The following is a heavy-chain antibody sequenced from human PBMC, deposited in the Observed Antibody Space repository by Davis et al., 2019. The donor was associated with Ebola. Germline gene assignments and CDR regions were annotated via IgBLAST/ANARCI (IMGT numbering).Heavy chain of an antibody. J-gene: IGHJ4*02. Sequence: PGGSLRLSCAASGFTFSSYAMHWVRQAPGKGLEWVAVISYDGSNKYYADSVKGRFTISRDNAKNSLYLQMNSLRDEDTAVYYCARDLLRYSGSYFVDYWGQGTLVTVSS. D-gene: IGHD1-26*01. CDR1: GFTFSSYA. CDR3: ARDLLRYSGSYFVDY. CDR2: ISYDGSNK. V-gene: IGHV3-30-3*01.